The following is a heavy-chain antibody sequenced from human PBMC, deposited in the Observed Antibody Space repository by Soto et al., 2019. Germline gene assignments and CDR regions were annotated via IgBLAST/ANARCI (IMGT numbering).Heavy chain of an antibody. V-gene: IGHV1-2*02. J-gene: IGHJ6*02. CDR3: ARVRRSPYGVDV. Sequence: GASVKVLQGFWIHLHLPLYSLGATGPGQGLEWMGWINPISGDTDYAQKFQGRVIMTRDTSILTAYMDLSRLKSDDTAVYYCARVRRSPYGVDVWGQGTTVTVSS. CDR2: INPISGDT. D-gene: IGHD3-16*01. CDR1: IHLHLPL.